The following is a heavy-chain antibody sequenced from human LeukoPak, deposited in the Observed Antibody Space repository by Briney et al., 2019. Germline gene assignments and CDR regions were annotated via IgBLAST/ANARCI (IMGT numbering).Heavy chain of an antibody. J-gene: IGHJ4*02. V-gene: IGHV3-43*02. CDR3: AKDPYDSSGYYDY. CDR2: ISGDGGST. D-gene: IGHD3-22*01. CDR1: GFTFDDYA. Sequence: AGGSLRLSCAASGFTFDDYAMHWVRQAPGKGLDWVSLISGDGGSTYYAGSVKGRFTISRDNSKNSLYLQMNSLRTEDTALYYCAKDPYDSSGYYDYWGQGTLVTVSS.